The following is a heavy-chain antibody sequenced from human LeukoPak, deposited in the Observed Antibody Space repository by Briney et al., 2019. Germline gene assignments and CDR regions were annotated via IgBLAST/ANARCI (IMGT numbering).Heavy chain of an antibody. D-gene: IGHD3-22*01. Sequence: ASVKVSCKASGYTFTSYGISWVRQAPGQGLEWMGWISAYNGNTNYAQKLQGRVTMTTDTSTSTAYMELRSLRSDDTAVYYCARGSYYYDSSGYNYWGQGTLVTVSS. J-gene: IGHJ4*02. CDR2: ISAYNGNT. CDR1: GYTFTSYG. CDR3: ARGSYYYDSSGYNY. V-gene: IGHV1-18*01.